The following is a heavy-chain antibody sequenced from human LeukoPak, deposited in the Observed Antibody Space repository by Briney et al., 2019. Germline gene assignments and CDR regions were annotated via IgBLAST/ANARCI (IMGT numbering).Heavy chain of an antibody. Sequence: PGGSLRLSCAASGFTFSRSAMHWVRQAPGKGLEWVAIFSYDGSNKFYSDSVRGRFTISRDNSKNTMFLQMDSLRPEDTAVYYCARDLSHEKATARAPQYWGQGALVTVSS. V-gene: IGHV3-30-3*01. CDR1: GFTFSRSA. CDR3: ARDLSHEKATARAPQY. D-gene: IGHD2/OR15-2a*01. CDR2: FSYDGSNK. J-gene: IGHJ1*01.